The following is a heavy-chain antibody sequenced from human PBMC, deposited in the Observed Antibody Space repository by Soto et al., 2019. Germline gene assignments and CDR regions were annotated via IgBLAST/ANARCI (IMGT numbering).Heavy chain of an antibody. CDR3: ARSVVTGDDYYYDKDV. J-gene: IGHJ6*03. D-gene: IGHD2-15*01. CDR1: GGTFSSYA. CDR2: IIPIFGTA. Sequence: ASVKVSCKASGGTFSSYAISWVRQAPGQGLEWMGGIIPIFGTANYAQKFQGRVTITADESTSTAFMELSSLRSEDTAVYYCARSVVTGDDYYYDKDVWGKGTTVTFSS. V-gene: IGHV1-69*13.